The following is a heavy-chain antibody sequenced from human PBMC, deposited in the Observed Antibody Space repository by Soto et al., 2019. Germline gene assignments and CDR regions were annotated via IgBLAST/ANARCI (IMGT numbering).Heavy chain of an antibody. CDR3: TTDTYYYDSSGHPYYFDY. Sequence: GGSLRLSCAASGFTFSGSAMHWVRQASGKGLEWVGRIRSKANSYATAYAASVKGRFTISRDDSKNTAYLQMNSLKTEDTAVYYCTTDTYYYDSSGHPYYFDYWGQGTLVTVSS. CDR1: GFTFSGSA. CDR2: IRSKANSYAT. V-gene: IGHV3-73*01. D-gene: IGHD3-22*01. J-gene: IGHJ4*02.